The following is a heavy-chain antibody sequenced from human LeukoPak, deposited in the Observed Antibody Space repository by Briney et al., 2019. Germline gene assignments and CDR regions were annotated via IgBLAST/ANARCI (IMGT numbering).Heavy chain of an antibody. J-gene: IGHJ6*03. Sequence: SETLSLTCAVYGGSFSGYYWSWIRQPPGKGLEWIGEINHSGSTNYNPSLKSRVTISLDESKNQFSLKLSSVTAADTAVYYCARHGSGTYYYYYMDVWGKGTTVTISS. CDR2: INHSGST. D-gene: IGHD3-10*01. V-gene: IGHV4-34*01. CDR3: ARHGSGTYYYYYMDV. CDR1: GGSFSGYY.